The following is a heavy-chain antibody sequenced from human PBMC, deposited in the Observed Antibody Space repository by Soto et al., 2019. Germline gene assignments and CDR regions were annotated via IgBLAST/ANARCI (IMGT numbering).Heavy chain of an antibody. D-gene: IGHD3-16*02. Sequence: ASVKVSCKASGYTLTSYGISWVRQAPGQGLEWMGWISAYNGNTNYAQKLQGRVTMTTDTSTSTAYMELRSLRSDDTAVYYCARVLYGYIWGSYRYGAFDIWGQGTMVTVSS. V-gene: IGHV1-18*01. CDR3: ARVLYGYIWGSYRYGAFDI. J-gene: IGHJ3*02. CDR1: GYTLTSYG. CDR2: ISAYNGNT.